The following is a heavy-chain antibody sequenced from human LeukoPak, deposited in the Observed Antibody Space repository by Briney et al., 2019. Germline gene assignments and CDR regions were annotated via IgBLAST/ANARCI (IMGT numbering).Heavy chain of an antibody. V-gene: IGHV1-8*01. J-gene: IGHJ6*02. D-gene: IGHD2-15*01. CDR3: ARGLHPPDCSGGSCYLYYGMDV. CDR1: GYTFTSYD. CDR2: MNPNSGNT. Sequence: ASVKVSCKASGYTFTSYDINWVRQATGQGLEWMGWMNPNSGNTGYAQKFQGRVTITRNTPISAAYMELSSLRSEDTAVYYCARGLHPPDCSGGSCYLYYGMDVWGQGTTVTVSS.